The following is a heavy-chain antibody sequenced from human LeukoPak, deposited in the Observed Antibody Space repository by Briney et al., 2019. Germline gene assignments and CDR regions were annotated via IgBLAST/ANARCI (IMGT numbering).Heavy chain of an antibody. J-gene: IGHJ4*02. Sequence: SETLSLXCTVSGGSISSSSYYWAWIRQPPGKGLEWIGSIYYSGSTYYNPSLKSRVTISVDTSKNQFSLKLSSVTAADTAVYYCAIRTTVSHEPFDYWGQGTLVTVSS. V-gene: IGHV4-39*01. D-gene: IGHD4-11*01. CDR3: AIRTTVSHEPFDY. CDR1: GGSISSSSYY. CDR2: IYYSGST.